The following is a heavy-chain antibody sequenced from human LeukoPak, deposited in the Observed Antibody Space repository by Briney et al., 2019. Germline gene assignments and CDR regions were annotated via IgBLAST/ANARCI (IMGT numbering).Heavy chain of an antibody. CDR2: IVVGSGNT. V-gene: IGHV1-58*01. J-gene: IGHJ4*02. Sequence: ASVKVSCKASGFTFTSSAVQWVRQARGQCLEWIGWIVVGSGNTNYAQKFQERVTITRDMSTSTAYMELSSLRSEDTAVYYCAAGGLSSGYTPPDYWGQGTLVTVSS. D-gene: IGHD3-22*01. CDR1: GFTFTSSA. CDR3: AAGGLSSGYTPPDY.